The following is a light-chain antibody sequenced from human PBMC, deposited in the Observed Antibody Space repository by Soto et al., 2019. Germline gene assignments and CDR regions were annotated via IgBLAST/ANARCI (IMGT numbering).Light chain of an antibody. CDR3: QQRASWPYT. CDR2: DAS. V-gene: IGKV3-11*01. CDR1: HDVSVS. J-gene: IGKJ2*01. Sequence: EIVLTQSPDTLSLSPGEGATLSCRASHDVSVSLVWYRQRPGQSPRLLIHDASNRATGISARFSGSGSGTDFTLTIGSLEPEESAHYYCQQRASWPYTSGQGTKVEIK.